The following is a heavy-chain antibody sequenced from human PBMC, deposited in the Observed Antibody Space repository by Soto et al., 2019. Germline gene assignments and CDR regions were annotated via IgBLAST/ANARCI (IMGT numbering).Heavy chain of an antibody. Sequence: PGGSLRLSCAASGFTFSSYSMNWVRQAPGKGLEWVSYISSTSSTIYYADSVKGRFTISRDNSKNTLYLQMNSLRAEDTAVYYCAKNLYSYDSSGYPIHYWGQGTLVTVSS. CDR3: AKNLYSYDSSGYPIHY. CDR2: ISSTSSTI. J-gene: IGHJ4*02. CDR1: GFTFSSYS. D-gene: IGHD3-22*01. V-gene: IGHV3-48*01.